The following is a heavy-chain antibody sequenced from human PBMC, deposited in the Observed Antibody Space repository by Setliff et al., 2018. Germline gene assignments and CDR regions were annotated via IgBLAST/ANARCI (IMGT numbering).Heavy chain of an antibody. V-gene: IGHV4-34*01. CDR3: ARGGQLGLPI. Sequence: SETLSLTCAASGGTVSDYYWTWIRPPPGKGLEWIGKINHSGSSNYKPSLKSRLTISVDTTKNQFSLKLTSVTAADTAVYYCARGGQLGLPIWGQGTKVTVSS. J-gene: IGHJ3*02. CDR2: INHSGSS. CDR1: GGTVSDYY. D-gene: IGHD3-3*02.